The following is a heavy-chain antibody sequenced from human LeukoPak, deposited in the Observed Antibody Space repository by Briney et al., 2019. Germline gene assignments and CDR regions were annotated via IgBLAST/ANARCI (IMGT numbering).Heavy chain of an antibody. CDR2: INPNSGGT. D-gene: IGHD3-22*01. V-gene: IGHV1-2*02. J-gene: IGHJ4*02. CDR3: ARDSELEVGYCY. Sequence: GASVKVSCKASGYTFTGYYMHWVRQAPGRGLEWMGWINPNSGGTNYAQKFQGRVTMTRDTSISTAYMELSWLRSDDTAVYYCARDSELEVGYCYWGQGTLVTVSS. CDR1: GYTFTGYY.